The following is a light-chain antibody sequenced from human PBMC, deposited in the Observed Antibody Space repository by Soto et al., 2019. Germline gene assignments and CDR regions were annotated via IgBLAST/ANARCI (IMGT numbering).Light chain of an antibody. V-gene: IGLV2-14*03. CDR1: SSDVGGYNY. CDR2: DVT. J-gene: IGLJ1*01. CDR3: ASYTSSYTRLYV. Sequence: QSVLTQPASVSGSPGQSIAISCTGSSSDVGGYNYVSWYQQHPGKAPKLIIYDVTNRPSGVSNRFSGSKSGNTASLTISGLLAEDEADYYCASYTSSYTRLYVFGSGTKLPVL.